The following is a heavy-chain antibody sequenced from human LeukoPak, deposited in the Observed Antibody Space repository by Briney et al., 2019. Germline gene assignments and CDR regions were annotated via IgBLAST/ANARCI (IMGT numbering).Heavy chain of an antibody. J-gene: IGHJ3*02. CDR1: GYTFTSYG. CDR3: ARTPETYDFWSGYYIPDAFDI. V-gene: IGHV1-18*01. Sequence: GASVKVSCKASGYTFTSYGISWVRQAPGQGLEWMGWISAYNGSTKYVQKLQGRVTMTIDTFTTTAYMELRSLRSDDTAVYYCARTPETYDFWSGYYIPDAFDIWGQGTMVTVSS. D-gene: IGHD3-3*01. CDR2: ISAYNGST.